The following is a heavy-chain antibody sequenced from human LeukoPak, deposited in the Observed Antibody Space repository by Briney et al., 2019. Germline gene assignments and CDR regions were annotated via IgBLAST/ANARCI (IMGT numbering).Heavy chain of an antibody. Sequence: ASVKVSCKASGYTFTSYGISWVRQAPGQGLEWMGWISAYNGNTNYAQKLQGRVTMTTDTSTSTAYMELRSLRSDDTAVYYCASHDILTGFWRRAFDIWGQGTMVTVSS. CDR3: ASHDILTGFWRRAFDI. CDR2: ISAYNGNT. D-gene: IGHD3-9*01. V-gene: IGHV1-18*01. J-gene: IGHJ3*02. CDR1: GYTFTSYG.